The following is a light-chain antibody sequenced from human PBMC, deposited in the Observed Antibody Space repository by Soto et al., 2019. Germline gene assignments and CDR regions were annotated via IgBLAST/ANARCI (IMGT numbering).Light chain of an antibody. V-gene: IGKV1-5*01. CDR2: VAS. J-gene: IGKJ4*01. CDR1: QSITTW. CDR3: QQLNGFPLT. Sequence: DIQMTQSPSTVSAYVGDSVTITCRASQSITTWLAWYQQRPGKAPKLLIYVASALQSGVPSRFSGSGSGTEFTLTINSLQPEDFASYYCQQLNGFPLTFGGGTKVDIK.